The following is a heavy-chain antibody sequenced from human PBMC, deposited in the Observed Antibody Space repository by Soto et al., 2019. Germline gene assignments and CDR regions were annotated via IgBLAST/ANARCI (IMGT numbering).Heavy chain of an antibody. CDR3: ARDPPVTIFGVVIDYYYGMDV. CDR1: GGTFSSYA. J-gene: IGHJ6*02. V-gene: IGHV1-69*13. CDR2: IIPIFGTA. D-gene: IGHD3-3*01. Sequence: GASVKVSCKASGGTFSSYAISWVRQAPGQGLEWMGGIIPIFGTANYAQKFQGRVTITADESTGTAYMELSSLRSEDTAVYYCARDPPVTIFGVVIDYYYGMDVWGQGTTVTVSS.